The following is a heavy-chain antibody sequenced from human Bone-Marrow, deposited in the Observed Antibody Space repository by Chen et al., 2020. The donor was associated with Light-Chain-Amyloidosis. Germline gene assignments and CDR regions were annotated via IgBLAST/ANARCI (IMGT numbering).Heavy chain of an antibody. Sequence: QVQLVESGGGVVQPGRSLRLSCAASGFTFSSYGMHWVGQAPGKGLEWVAVISYDGSNKYYADSVKGRFTISRDNSKNTLYLQMNSLRAEDTAVYYCAKDCGGVGHYYYYYGMDVWGQGTTVTVSS. CDR3: AKDCGGVGHYYYYYGMDV. D-gene: IGHD2-21*01. CDR2: ISYDGSNK. CDR1: GFTFSSYG. V-gene: IGHV3-30*18. J-gene: IGHJ6*02.